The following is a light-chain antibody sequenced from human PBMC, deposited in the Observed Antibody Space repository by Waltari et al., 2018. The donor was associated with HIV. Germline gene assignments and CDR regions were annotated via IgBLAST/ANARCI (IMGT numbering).Light chain of an antibody. J-gene: IGLJ3*02. V-gene: IGLV2-11*01. CDR2: DVN. CDR3: CSYADDYTWV. CDR1: SSDVGDYNY. Sequence: QSALTQPRSVSGSPGQSVTISCTGTSSDVGDYNYVPWYQQHPAKAPKLMIFDVNKRPSGVPDRFSGSKSGNTASLTISGLQAEDEADYYCCSYADDYTWVFGGGTKLTVL.